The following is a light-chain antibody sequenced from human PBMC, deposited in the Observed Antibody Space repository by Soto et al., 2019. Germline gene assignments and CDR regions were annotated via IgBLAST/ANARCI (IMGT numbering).Light chain of an antibody. CDR2: LNSDGSH. CDR3: QTWGTGMGV. V-gene: IGLV4-69*01. Sequence: QLVLTQSPSASASLGASVKLTCTLSSGHSSYAIAWHQQQPEKGPRYLMKLNSDGSHSKGDGIPDRFSGSSSGAERYLTISRLQSEDEADSYCQTWGTGMGVFGGGTTLTVL. CDR1: SGHSSYA. J-gene: IGLJ2*01.